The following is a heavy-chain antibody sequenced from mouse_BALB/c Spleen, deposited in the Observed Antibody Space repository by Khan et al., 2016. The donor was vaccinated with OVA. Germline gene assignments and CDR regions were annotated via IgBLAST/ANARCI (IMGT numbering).Heavy chain of an antibody. J-gene: IGHJ3*01. Sequence: QVQLQQSGAELVTPGASVRLSCKASGYSFTSYYLYWVKQRPGQGLEWIGDFNPNNGGTNFNEKFKSKATLTVDKSSSTAYIQLNSLTSVDSAVYCCSKTGYGAVDYWGEVCLGAV. CDR3: SKTGYGAVDY. CDR2: FNPNNGGT. CDR1: GYSFTSYY. D-gene: IGHD1-1*02. V-gene: IGHV1-53*01.